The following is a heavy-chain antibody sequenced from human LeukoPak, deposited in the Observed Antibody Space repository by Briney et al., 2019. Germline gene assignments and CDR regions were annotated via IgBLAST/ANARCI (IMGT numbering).Heavy chain of an antibody. V-gene: IGHV3-30-3*01. Sequence: GGSLRLSCAASGFTFSSYAMHWVRQAPGKGLEWVAVISYDGSNKYYADSVKGRFTISRDNSKNTLYLQMNSLRAEGTAVYYCALYDILTGYNHWGQGTLVTVSS. D-gene: IGHD3-9*01. J-gene: IGHJ5*02. CDR1: GFTFSSYA. CDR2: ISYDGSNK. CDR3: ALYDILTGYNH.